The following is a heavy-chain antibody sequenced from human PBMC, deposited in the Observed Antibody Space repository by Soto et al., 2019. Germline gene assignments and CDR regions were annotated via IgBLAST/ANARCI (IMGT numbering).Heavy chain of an antibody. V-gene: IGHV1-18*01. D-gene: IGHD2-2*01. CDR3: ARSSVVPAVSYSAFDI. CDR1: GYTFTSYG. J-gene: IGHJ3*02. Sequence: ASVKVSCKASGYTFTSYGISWVRQAPGQGLEWMGWISAYNGNTNYAQKLQGRVTMTTDTSTSTAYMELRSLRSDDTAVYYCARSSVVPAVSYSAFDIWGQGTMVTVSS. CDR2: ISAYNGNT.